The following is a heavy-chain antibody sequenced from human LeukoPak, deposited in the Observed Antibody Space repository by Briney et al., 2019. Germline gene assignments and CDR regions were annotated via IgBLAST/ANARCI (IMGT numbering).Heavy chain of an antibody. V-gene: IGHV1-46*01. J-gene: IGHJ6*03. CDR3: ARAPPSGYYHYYYMDV. D-gene: IGHD3-3*01. CDR1: GYTFTSYY. Sequence: ASVKVSCKASGYTFTSYYMHWVRQAPGQGLEWMGIINPSGGSTSYAQKFQGRVTMTRDTSTSTVYMELSSLRSEDTAVYYCARAPPSGYYHYYYMDVWGKGTTVTVSS. CDR2: INPSGGST.